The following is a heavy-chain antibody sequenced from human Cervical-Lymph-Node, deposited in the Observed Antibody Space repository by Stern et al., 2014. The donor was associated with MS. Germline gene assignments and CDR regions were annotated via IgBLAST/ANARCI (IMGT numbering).Heavy chain of an antibody. CDR1: GFTFSSYG. D-gene: IGHD2-2*01. CDR2: IWYDGSNK. J-gene: IGHJ4*02. CDR3: ARDNDIVVLPAALDY. V-gene: IGHV3-33*01. Sequence: QVQLGESGGGVVQSGRSLRLSCAASGFTFSSYGMHWVRQAPGKGLEWVAVIWYDGSNKYYADSVKGRFTISRDNSKNTLYLQMNTLRAEDTAVYYCARDNDIVVLPAALDYWGQGTLVTVSS.